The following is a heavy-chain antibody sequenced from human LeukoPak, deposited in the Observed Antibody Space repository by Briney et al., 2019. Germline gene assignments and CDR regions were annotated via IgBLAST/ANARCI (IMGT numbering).Heavy chain of an antibody. Sequence: PSETLSLTCTVSGGSISSYYWSWIRQPPGKGLEWIGYIYYSGSTNYNPSLKSRVTISVDTSENQFSLKLSSVTAADTAVYYCARATRIAAADYYYYYGMDVWGQGTTVTVSS. CDR3: ARATRIAAADYYYYYGMDV. CDR2: IYYSGST. J-gene: IGHJ6*02. D-gene: IGHD6-13*01. V-gene: IGHV4-59*01. CDR1: GGSISSYY.